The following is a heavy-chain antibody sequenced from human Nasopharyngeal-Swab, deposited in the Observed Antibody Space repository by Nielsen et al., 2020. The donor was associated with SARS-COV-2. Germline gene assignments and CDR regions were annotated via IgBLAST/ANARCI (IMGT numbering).Heavy chain of an antibody. CDR2: MYPRDSDT. D-gene: IGHD1-7*01. CDR1: GYSFSSNW. Sequence: GESLKISCKGSGYSFSSNWIGWVRQMPGKGPEWMGIMYPRDSDTRYSPSFQGQVTISADKSISTAYLQWSSLKASDTAMYYCATAYNGNYYWDYWGQGTLVTVSS. CDR3: ATAYNGNYYWDY. V-gene: IGHV5-51*01. J-gene: IGHJ4*02.